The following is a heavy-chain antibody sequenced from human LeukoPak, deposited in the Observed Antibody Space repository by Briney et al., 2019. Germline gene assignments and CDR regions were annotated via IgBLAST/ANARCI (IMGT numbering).Heavy chain of an antibody. J-gene: IGHJ4*02. D-gene: IGHD5-12*01. Sequence: SETLSLTCTVSGGSISTYYWSWIRQPLGKGLEWIGYIHYSGTTNYNPSLKSRVTISLDTSKNQFSLNLSSVTAADTAVYYCARMGGYSGYATHWGQGTLVTVSS. CDR1: GGSISTYY. CDR3: ARMGGYSGYATH. CDR2: IHYSGTT. V-gene: IGHV4-59*08.